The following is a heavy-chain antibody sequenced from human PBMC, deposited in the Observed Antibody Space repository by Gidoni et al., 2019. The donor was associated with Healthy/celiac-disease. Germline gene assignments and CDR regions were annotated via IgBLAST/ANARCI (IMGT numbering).Heavy chain of an antibody. CDR1: GFTFSSYA. V-gene: IGHV3-23*01. CDR3: AKALGEMATKLGGCFDY. J-gene: IGHJ4*02. Sequence: EVQLLESGGGLVQPGGSLRLSCAASGFTFSSYAMSWVRQAPGKGLEWVSAISGSGGSTYYADSVKGRFTISRDNSKNTLYLQMNSLRAEDTAVYYCAKALGEMATKLGGCFDYWGQGTLVTVSS. CDR2: ISGSGGST. D-gene: IGHD5-12*01.